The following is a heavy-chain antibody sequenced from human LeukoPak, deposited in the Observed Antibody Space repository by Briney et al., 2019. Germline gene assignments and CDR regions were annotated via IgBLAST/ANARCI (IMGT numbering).Heavy chain of an antibody. CDR2: IYYSGST. CDR3: ARNSYSSSWYWFDMDV. D-gene: IGHD6-13*01. Sequence: SETLSLTCAVYGGSFSGYYWSWIRQPPGKGLEWIGYIYYSGSTNYNPSLKSRVTISIDTSRNTFSLKLSSVTAADTAVYYCARNSYSSSWYWFDMDVWGKGTTVTISS. V-gene: IGHV4-59*01. J-gene: IGHJ6*03. CDR1: GGSFSGYY.